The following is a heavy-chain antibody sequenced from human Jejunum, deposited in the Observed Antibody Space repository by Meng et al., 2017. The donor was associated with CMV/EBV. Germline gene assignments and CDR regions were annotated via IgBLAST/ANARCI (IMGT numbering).Heavy chain of an antibody. CDR2: ISAHNGNT. CDR3: ARVIEIKSNIGSWHQLYFDY. V-gene: IGHV1-18*01. CDR1: GFTLTTYA. Sequence: VQVVQSGAEVKEPGASVTVSCKASGFTLTTYAITWVRQAPGQGLEWMGWISAHNGNTDYAQNFEGRVTMTTDTSTSTAYMELRSLRSDDTAVFYCARVIEIKSNIGSWHQLYFDYWGQGSLVTVSS. D-gene: IGHD6-13*01. J-gene: IGHJ4*02.